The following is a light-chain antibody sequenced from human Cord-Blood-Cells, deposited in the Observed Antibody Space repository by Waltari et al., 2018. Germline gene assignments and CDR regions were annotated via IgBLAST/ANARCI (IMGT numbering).Light chain of an antibody. Sequence: IQMPQSSSSLSASVGDRVTITCRASQSISSYLNWYQQKPGKAPKLLIYAASSLQSGVPSRFSGSGSGTDFTLTISSLQPEDFATYYCQQSYSTPFTFGPGTKVDIK. CDR2: AAS. CDR1: QSISSY. CDR3: QQSYSTPFT. J-gene: IGKJ3*01. V-gene: IGKV1-39*01.